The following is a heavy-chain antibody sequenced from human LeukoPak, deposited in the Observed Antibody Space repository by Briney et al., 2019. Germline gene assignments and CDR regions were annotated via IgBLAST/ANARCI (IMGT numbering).Heavy chain of an antibody. CDR3: ARDGSLEWLGFPHLKFDY. CDR1: GYTFTSYY. CDR2: INPSGGST. J-gene: IGHJ4*02. D-gene: IGHD3-3*01. V-gene: IGHV1-46*01. Sequence: ASVKVSCKASGYTFTSYYMHWVRQAPGQGLEWMGIINPSGGSTSYAQKFQGRVTMTRDTSTSTVYMELSSLRSEDTAVYYCARDGSLEWLGFPHLKFDYWGQGTLVTVSS.